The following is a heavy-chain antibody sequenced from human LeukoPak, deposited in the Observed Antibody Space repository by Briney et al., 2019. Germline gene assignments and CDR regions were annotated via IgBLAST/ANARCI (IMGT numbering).Heavy chain of an antibody. Sequence: GGSLRLSCAASGFTFSSYAMSCVRQAPGKGLECVSAISGSGGSTYYADSVKGRFAISRDNSKNTLYLQMDSLRAEDTAVYYCAKGNQLLFDWWFDPWGQGTLVTVSS. V-gene: IGHV3-23*01. CDR2: ISGSGGST. CDR1: GFTFSSYA. J-gene: IGHJ5*02. D-gene: IGHD2-2*01. CDR3: AKGNQLLFDWWFDP.